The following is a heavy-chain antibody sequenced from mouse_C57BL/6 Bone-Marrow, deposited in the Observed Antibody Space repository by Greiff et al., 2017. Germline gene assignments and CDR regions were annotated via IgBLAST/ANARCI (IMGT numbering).Heavy chain of an antibody. V-gene: IGHV5-6*02. CDR1: GFTFSSYG. D-gene: IGHD1-1*01. CDR2: ISSGGSYT. CDR3: ARPPGSRYWYFDV. Sequence: DVKLVESGGDLVKPGGSLKLSCAASGFTFSSYGMSWVRQTPDKRLEWVATISSGGSYTYYPDSVKGRFTISRDNAKNTLYLQMGSLKSKDTAMYYFARPPGSRYWYFDVWGTGTTVTVSS. J-gene: IGHJ1*03.